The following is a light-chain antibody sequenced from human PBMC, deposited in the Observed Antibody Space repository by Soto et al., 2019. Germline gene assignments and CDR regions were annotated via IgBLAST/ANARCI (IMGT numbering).Light chain of an antibody. V-gene: IGLV2-14*03. CDR2: DVT. CDR3: GSYSSSSTLYV. Sequence: QSALTQPASVSGSPGQSITISCTGTSSDVGGYNFVSWYQQHPGKAPKLMIFDVTTRPSGVSNRFSGSKSGNTASLTISGLQAEDEADYYCGSYSSSSTLYVFGTGTKLTVL. J-gene: IGLJ1*01. CDR1: SSDVGGYNF.